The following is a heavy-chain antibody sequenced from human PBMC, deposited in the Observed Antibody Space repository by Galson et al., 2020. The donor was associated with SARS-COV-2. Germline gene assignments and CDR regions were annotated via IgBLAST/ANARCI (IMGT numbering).Heavy chain of an antibody. CDR3: AKGALRRSYYWYFDL. Sequence: ASVKVSCKASGYTFTDYYIHWVRQAPGHGPEYMGWINPNTGDTNYAQVFQGRISITRDTSNSTADMDLSRLVSDDTAVYYCAKGALRRSYYWYFDLWGRGTLVTVSS. D-gene: IGHD3-10*01. CDR2: INPNTGDT. CDR1: GYTFTDYY. V-gene: IGHV1-2*02. J-gene: IGHJ2*01.